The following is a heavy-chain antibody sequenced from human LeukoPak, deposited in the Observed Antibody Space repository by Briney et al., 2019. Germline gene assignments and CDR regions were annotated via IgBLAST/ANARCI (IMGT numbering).Heavy chain of an antibody. V-gene: IGHV3-7*01. CDR2: IKQDGSEK. Sequence: GGSLRLSCAASGFTFSSYWMSWVRQAPGKGLEWVANIKQDGSEKYYVDSVKGRFTISRDNAKNSLYLQMNSLRAEDTAVYYCARGKGRYCSSTSCYRGFDYWGQGTLVTVSS. CDR3: ARGKGRYCSSTSCYRGFDY. D-gene: IGHD2-2*02. J-gene: IGHJ4*02. CDR1: GFTFSSYW.